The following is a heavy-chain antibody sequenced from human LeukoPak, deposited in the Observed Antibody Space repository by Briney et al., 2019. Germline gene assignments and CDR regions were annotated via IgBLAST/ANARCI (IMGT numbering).Heavy chain of an antibody. V-gene: IGHV1-46*01. CDR1: GYTFTSYY. J-gene: IGHJ3*02. CDR2: INPSGGST. D-gene: IGHD4-23*01. Sequence: ASVTVSCKACGYTFTSYYMHWVRQAPAQGVEGMGIINPSGGSTSYAQKFQGRVTMTRDTSTSTVYMELSSLRSEDTAVYYCAREPPLTTVVTPEDAFDIWGQGTMVTVSS. CDR3: AREPPLTTVVTPEDAFDI.